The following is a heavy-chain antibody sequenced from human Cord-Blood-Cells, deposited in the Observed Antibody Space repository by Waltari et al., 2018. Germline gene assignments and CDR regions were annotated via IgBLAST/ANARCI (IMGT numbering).Heavy chain of an antibody. J-gene: IGHJ1*01. CDR2: ISGSGRST. CDR3: AKDRAAAGKAEYFQH. Sequence: EVQLLESGGGLVQPGGSLRLSCAAYGVTFSRHATSWVRQAPGKGLEWVSAISGSGRSTYYADSVKGRFTISRDNSKNTLYLQMNSLRAEDTSVYYCAKDRAAAGKAEYFQHWGQGTLVTVSS. V-gene: IGHV3-23*01. CDR1: GVTFSRHA. D-gene: IGHD6-13*01.